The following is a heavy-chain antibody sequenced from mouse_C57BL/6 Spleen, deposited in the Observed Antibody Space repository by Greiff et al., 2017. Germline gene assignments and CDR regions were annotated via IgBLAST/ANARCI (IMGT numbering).Heavy chain of an antibody. CDR3: ERRGGSSGRFAY. CDR2: INPNNGGT. Sequence: EVQLQQSGPELVKPGASVKIPCKASGYTFTDYNMDWVKQSHGKSLEWIGDINPNNGGTIYNQKFKGKATLTVDKSSSTAYMELRSLTSEDTVVYYCERRGGSSGRFAYWGQGTLVTVSA. D-gene: IGHD3-1*01. CDR1: GYTFTDYN. J-gene: IGHJ3*01. V-gene: IGHV1-18*01.